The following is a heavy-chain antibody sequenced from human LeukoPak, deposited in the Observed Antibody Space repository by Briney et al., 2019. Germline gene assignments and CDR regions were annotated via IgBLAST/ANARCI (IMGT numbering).Heavy chain of an antibody. Sequence: PSETLSLTCIVSGGSMSSYYWSWIRQPPGKGLEWIGNIYNSGSTNYNPSLKRRVTMSEDTAKNHFSLKLGSVTAADTAVYYCAVNSTKHAFDIWGQGTIVTVSS. CDR1: GGSMSSYY. V-gene: IGHV4-59*08. D-gene: IGHD5/OR15-5a*01. CDR2: IYNSGST. J-gene: IGHJ3*02. CDR3: AVNSTKHAFDI.